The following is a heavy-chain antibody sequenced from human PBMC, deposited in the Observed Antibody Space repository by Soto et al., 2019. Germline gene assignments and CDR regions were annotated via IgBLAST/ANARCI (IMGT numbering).Heavy chain of an antibody. D-gene: IGHD3-10*01. CDR2: IYPGDSDT. CDR3: ARLRRRFGELFKWFDP. J-gene: IGHJ5*02. Sequence: PGESLKISCKGSGYRFTSYWIGWVRQMPGKGLEWMGIIYPGDSDTRYSPSFQGQVTISADKSISTAYLQWSSLKASDTAMYYCARLRRRFGELFKWFDPWGQGTLVTVSS. V-gene: IGHV5-51*01. CDR1: GYRFTSYW.